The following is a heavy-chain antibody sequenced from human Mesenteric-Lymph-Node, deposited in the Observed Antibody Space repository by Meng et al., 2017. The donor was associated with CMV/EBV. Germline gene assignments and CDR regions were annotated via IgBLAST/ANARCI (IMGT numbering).Heavy chain of an antibody. D-gene: IGHD6-13*01. CDR2: VNWNSDSI. V-gene: IGHV3-9*01. CDR3: AREALVAAGALDA. Sequence: SLKISCAASGFTFDDYAMHWVRQAPGKGLEWVSGVNWNSDSIGYVDSVKGRFTISRDNAKNSLLLQMNSLRADDTATYYCAREALVAAGALDAWGQGTLVTVSS. CDR1: GFTFDDYA. J-gene: IGHJ5*02.